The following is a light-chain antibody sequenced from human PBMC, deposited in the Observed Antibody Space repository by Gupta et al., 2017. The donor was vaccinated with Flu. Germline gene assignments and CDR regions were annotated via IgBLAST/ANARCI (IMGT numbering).Light chain of an antibody. V-gene: IGLV2-14*01. J-gene: IGLJ2*01. CDR3: SSGTSSTTLV. CDR1: SSDIGSYKY. Sequence: SITISCTGTSSDIGSYKYVSWYPHHPGKALQLLIYDVTKRPSGVSTRFSVSKSGDTASLTISGRQAEDEADYYCSSGTSSTTLVFGGGTRLTVL. CDR2: DVT.